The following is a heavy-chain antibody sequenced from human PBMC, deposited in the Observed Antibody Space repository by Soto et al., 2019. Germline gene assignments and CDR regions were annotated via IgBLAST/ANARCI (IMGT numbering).Heavy chain of an antibody. V-gene: IGHV3-33*01. J-gene: IGHJ4*02. CDR1: GFNCSSYG. D-gene: IGHD2-21*02. CDR2: IWYDGSNK. Sequence: GGSLRVSWAASGFNCSSYGRHWVRQAPGKGLEWVAVIWYDGSNKYYADSVKGRFTISRDNSKNTLYLQMNSLRAEDTAVYYCARGDCGGDCPIDYWGQGTLVTVSS. CDR3: ARGDCGGDCPIDY.